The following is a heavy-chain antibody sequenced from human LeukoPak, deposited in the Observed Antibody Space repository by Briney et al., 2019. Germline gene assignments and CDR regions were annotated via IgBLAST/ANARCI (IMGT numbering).Heavy chain of an antibody. V-gene: IGHV3-30*04. CDR1: GFTFSTYS. CDR2: ISYDGNNK. Sequence: PGGSLRLSCAASGFTFSTYSIHWVRQAPGKGLEGVAVISYDGNNKDYADSVKGRFTISRDNSKNPLFLQMNSLRPEDTGVYYCSKARSKYYYYYMDVWGKGTTVTVSS. CDR3: SKARSKYYYYYMDV. J-gene: IGHJ6*03.